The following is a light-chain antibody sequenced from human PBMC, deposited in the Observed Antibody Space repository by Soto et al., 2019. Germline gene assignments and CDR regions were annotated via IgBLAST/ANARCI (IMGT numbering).Light chain of an antibody. Sequence: DVQMTQSQFFLSASVGDRVAISCRASQPISCYLNWYQQKSGKAPKLLIRAAVNLQVGVPSRFSGSGSGTELTLTISSLQQEDCATYFCQQTYTTPLYTFGHGTHLEI. V-gene: IGKV1-39*01. CDR2: AAV. J-gene: IGKJ2*01. CDR3: QQTYTTPLYT. CDR1: QPISCY.